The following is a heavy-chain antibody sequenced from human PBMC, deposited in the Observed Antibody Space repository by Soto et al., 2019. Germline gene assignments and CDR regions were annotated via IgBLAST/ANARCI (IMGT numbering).Heavy chain of an antibody. CDR3: AKGSGSARPYYFDC. CDR1: GLTFSSSA. CDR2: ITGGGGGT. J-gene: IGHJ4*02. Sequence: EVQLLESGGGLVQPGGSLRLSCAASGLTFSSSAMSWVRRAPGEGLEWVSAITGGGGGTYYADSVKGRFTISRDNSRNTVFLQMSSLRAEDTAVYYCAKGSGSARPYYFDCWGQGTLVTVSS. V-gene: IGHV3-23*01. D-gene: IGHD2-2*01.